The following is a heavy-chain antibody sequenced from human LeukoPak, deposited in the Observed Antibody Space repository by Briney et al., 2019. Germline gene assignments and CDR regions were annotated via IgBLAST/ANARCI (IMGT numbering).Heavy chain of an antibody. J-gene: IGHJ4*02. CDR1: GFTFSSYW. Sequence: RSGGSLRLSCAASGFTFSSYWMSWVRQAPGKGLEWVANIKQDGSEKYYVDSVKGRFTISRDNSKNTLYLQMNSLRAEDTAVYYCAKDIYSYGYIMDYWGQGTLVTVSS. CDR2: IKQDGSEK. V-gene: IGHV3-7*03. D-gene: IGHD5-18*01. CDR3: AKDIYSYGYIMDY.